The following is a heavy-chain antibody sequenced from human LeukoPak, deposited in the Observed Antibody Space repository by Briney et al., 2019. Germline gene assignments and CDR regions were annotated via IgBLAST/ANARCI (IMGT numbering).Heavy chain of an antibody. CDR1: GGSISSYY. J-gene: IGHJ4*02. Sequence: SETLSLTCTVSGGSISSYYWSWIRQPPGKGLERIGYIYYSGSTNYNPSLKSRVTISVDTSKNQFSLKLSSVTAADTAVYYCARLEEYQLLYWGQGTLVTVSS. D-gene: IGHD2-2*01. V-gene: IGHV4-59*08. CDR2: IYYSGST. CDR3: ARLEEYQLLY.